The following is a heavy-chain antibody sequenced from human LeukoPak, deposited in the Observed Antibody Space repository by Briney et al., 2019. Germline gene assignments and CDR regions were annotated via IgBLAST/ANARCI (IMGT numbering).Heavy chain of an antibody. D-gene: IGHD2/OR15-2a*01. J-gene: IGHJ6*03. CDR2: ISAYNGNT. Sequence: GASVKVSCKASGYTFTSYGISWVRQAPGQGLEWMGWISAYNGNTNYAQKLQGRVTMTTDTSTSTAYMELRSLRSDDTAVYYCARVRGDFLGYYYYYMDVWGKGTTVTISS. CDR3: ARVRGDFLGYYYYYMDV. V-gene: IGHV1-18*01. CDR1: GYTFTSYG.